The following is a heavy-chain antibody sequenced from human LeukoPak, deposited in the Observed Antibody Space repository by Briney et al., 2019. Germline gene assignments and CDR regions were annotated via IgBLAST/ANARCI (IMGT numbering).Heavy chain of an antibody. Sequence: SETLSLTCVVYGGSFSGYYWSWIRQPPGKGLEWIGEINHSGSTNYNPSLKSRVTISVDTSKNQFSLKLSSVTAADTAVYYCARGRRHGDRYFDYWGQGTLVTVSS. CDR2: INHSGST. V-gene: IGHV4-34*01. J-gene: IGHJ4*02. CDR1: GGSFSGYY. D-gene: IGHD4-17*01. CDR3: ARGRRHGDRYFDY.